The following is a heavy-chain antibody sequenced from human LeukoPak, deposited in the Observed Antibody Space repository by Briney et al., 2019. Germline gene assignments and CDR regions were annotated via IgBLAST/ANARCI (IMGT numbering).Heavy chain of an antibody. J-gene: IGHJ4*02. CDR3: ARPRAGSWSYYYFDY. V-gene: IGHV5-51*01. CDR1: GYSFTSYW. CDR2: IYPGDSDT. D-gene: IGHD3-10*01. Sequence: GESLKISCKGSGYSFTSYWIGWVRQMPGQGLEWMGIIYPGDSDTRYSPSFQGQVTISADKSISTAYLQWSSLKASDTAMYYCARPRAGSWSYYYFDYWGQGTLVTVSS.